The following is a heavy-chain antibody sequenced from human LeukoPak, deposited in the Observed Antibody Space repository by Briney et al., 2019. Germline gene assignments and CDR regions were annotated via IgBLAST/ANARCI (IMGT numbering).Heavy chain of an antibody. CDR2: IKEDGSER. CDR1: GFTFSTYW. J-gene: IGHJ4*02. D-gene: IGHD3-22*01. Sequence: SGGSLRLSCAASGFTFSTYWMSWVRQAPGKGLEWVANIKEDGSERYYGDSVKGRFTISRDNAKNSLYLQMNSLRAEDTAVYYCARDSSGYQWGQGTLVTVSS. V-gene: IGHV3-7*01. CDR3: ARDSSGYQ.